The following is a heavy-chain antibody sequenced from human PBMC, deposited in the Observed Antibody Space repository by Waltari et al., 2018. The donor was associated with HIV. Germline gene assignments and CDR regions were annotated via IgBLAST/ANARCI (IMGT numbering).Heavy chain of an antibody. CDR1: GLTFNRNW. V-gene: IGHV3-7*01. CDR2: IKEDGSEK. D-gene: IGHD1-26*01. Sequence: EMQLAESGGGLVQPGGSLRLSCGAYGLTFNRNWMTWFRQSPGKGLEWVANIKEDGSEKDYVDSVKCRFTISRDNAKNSVYLHMNNLRVDDTAVYFCASVQWATQGFDHWGRGTLVAVSS. J-gene: IGHJ5*02. CDR3: ASVQWATQGFDH.